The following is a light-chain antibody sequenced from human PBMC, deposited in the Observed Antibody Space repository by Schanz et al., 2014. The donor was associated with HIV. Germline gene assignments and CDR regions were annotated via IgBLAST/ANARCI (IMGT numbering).Light chain of an antibody. V-gene: IGKV1-9*01. Sequence: DIQLTQSPSFLSASVGDRVTITCRASQGISTYLAWHQQKPGKAPKLLIYAASTLQSEVPSRFSGSGSGTEFTLTISSLQPEDFATYYCQQCVTYPYTFGQGTKLDIK. CDR1: QGISTY. CDR3: QQCVTYPYT. J-gene: IGKJ2*01. CDR2: AAS.